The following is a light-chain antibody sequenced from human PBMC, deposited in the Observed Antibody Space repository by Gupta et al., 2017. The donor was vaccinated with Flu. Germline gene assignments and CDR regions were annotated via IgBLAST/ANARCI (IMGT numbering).Light chain of an antibody. J-gene: IGLJ3*02. V-gene: IGLV1-44*01. CDR1: SSEVGGNY. Sequence: RVTITNSVTSSEVGGNYVVWYHRPTAASPNHLIYCDNSRCSAAPDRFSGAKFGATATLTITGPQAEDGAEYYYAAKADSPNMGVFGRGTKLTVL. CDR3: AAKADSPNMGV. CDR2: CDN.